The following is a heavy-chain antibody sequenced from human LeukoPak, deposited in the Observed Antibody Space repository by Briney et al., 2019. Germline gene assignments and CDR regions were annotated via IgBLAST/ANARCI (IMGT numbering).Heavy chain of an antibody. V-gene: IGHV1-2*06. D-gene: IGHD2-2*01. Sequence: AASVKVSCKASGYTFTGYYMHWVRQAPGQGLEWMGRINPNSGGTNYAQKFQGRVTMTRDTSISTAYMELSRLRSDDTAVYYCACITHCSSTSCRDYWSQGTLVTVSS. J-gene: IGHJ4*02. CDR1: GYTFTGYY. CDR3: ACITHCSSTSCRDY. CDR2: INPNSGGT.